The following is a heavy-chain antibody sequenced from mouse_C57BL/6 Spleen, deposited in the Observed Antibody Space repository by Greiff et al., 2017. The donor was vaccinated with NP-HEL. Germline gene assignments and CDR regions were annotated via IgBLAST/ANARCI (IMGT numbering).Heavy chain of an antibody. V-gene: IGHV1-22*01. Sequence: VQLQQSGPELVKPGASVKMSCKASGYTFTDYNMHWVKQSHGKSLEWIGYINPNNGGTSYNQKFKGKATLTVNKSSSTAYMELRSLTSEESAVYYCASDYDGYYSWFAYWGQGTLVTVSA. J-gene: IGHJ3*01. CDR1: GYTFTDYN. D-gene: IGHD2-3*01. CDR2: INPNNGGT. CDR3: ASDYDGYYSWFAY.